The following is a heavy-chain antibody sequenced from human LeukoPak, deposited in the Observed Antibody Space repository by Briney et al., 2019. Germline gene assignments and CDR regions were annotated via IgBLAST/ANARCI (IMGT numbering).Heavy chain of an antibody. V-gene: IGHV4-4*07. Sequence: SESLSLTCTVSGCSISSFYWSWIRQRAGKRLEWIRRIYTSGSTNYNPSLKSRLTMSVDTSKNQFSLKLSSVTAADTAVYYCARSGSSSWFDPWGQRTLVSVSS. CDR3: ARSGSSSWFDP. CDR2: IYTSGST. D-gene: IGHD6-13*01. J-gene: IGHJ5*02. CDR1: GCSISSFY.